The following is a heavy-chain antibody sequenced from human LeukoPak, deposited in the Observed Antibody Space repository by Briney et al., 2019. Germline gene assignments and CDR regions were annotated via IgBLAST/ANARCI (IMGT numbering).Heavy chain of an antibody. D-gene: IGHD1-26*01. CDR3: ARDNGGSYPEYFQH. Sequence: PGGSLRLSCAASGFTFSSYAMSWVRQAPGKGLEWVSAISGSGGSTYYADSVKGRFTISRDNSKNTLYLQMNSLRAGDTAVYYCARDNGGSYPEYFQHWGQGTLVTVSS. CDR2: ISGSGGST. CDR1: GFTFSSYA. J-gene: IGHJ1*01. V-gene: IGHV3-23*01.